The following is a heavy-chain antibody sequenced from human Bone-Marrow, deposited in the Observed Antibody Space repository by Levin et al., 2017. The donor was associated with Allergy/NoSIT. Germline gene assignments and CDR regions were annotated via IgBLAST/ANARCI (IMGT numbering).Heavy chain of an antibody. CDR1: GGSFGTYA. CDR2: LIPLFNIP. CDR3: ARGGTSHHDAFDV. J-gene: IGHJ3*01. D-gene: IGHD5-12*01. Sequence: KISCKASGGSFGTYAISWVRQAPGQGLEWLGGLIPLFNIPNCALKFQGRVSIVAGASTSSVYMELTSLTSEDTAIYYCARGGTSHHDAFDVWGQGTIVTVSS. V-gene: IGHV1-69*01.